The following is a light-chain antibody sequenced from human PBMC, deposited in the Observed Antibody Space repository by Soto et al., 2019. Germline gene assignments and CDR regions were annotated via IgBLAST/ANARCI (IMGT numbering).Light chain of an antibody. Sequence: EIVMTQSPATLSVSPGERATLFCRASQSVSGNLAWHQQKPGQAPRLLIYGVSTRTTGVPARFSGSGSGTEFTLTISSLQSEDFAVYYCQHYYYWPPWTFGQGTKVEIK. CDR2: GVS. CDR1: QSVSGN. J-gene: IGKJ1*01. V-gene: IGKV3-15*01. CDR3: QHYYYWPPWT.